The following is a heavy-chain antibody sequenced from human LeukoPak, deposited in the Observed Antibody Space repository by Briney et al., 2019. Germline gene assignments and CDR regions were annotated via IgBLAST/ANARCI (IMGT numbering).Heavy chain of an antibody. D-gene: IGHD4-17*01. CDR1: GATFSSYA. CDR3: ATGYGDSVRYYFDY. J-gene: IGHJ4*02. CDR2: IIPIFGTA. V-gene: IGHV1-69*13. Sequence: GASVKVSCKASGATFSSYAISWVRQAPGQGLEWMGGIIPIFGTANYAQQFQGRVTITADESTSTAYLELSSLRSEATAVYYCATGYGDSVRYYFDYWGQGTLVTVSS.